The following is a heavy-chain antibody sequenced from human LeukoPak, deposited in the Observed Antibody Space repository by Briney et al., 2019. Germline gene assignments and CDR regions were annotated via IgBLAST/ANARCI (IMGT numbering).Heavy chain of an antibody. V-gene: IGHV1-69-2*01. D-gene: IGHD6-6*01. CDR3: ATGVSSSSGYNWFDP. Sequence: ATVKISCKVSGYTFTDYYMHWVQQAPGKGLEWMGLVNPEDGETIYAEKFQGRVTITADTSTDTAYMELSSLRSEDTAVYYCATGVSSSSGYNWFDPWGQGTLVTVSS. CDR1: GYTFTDYY. J-gene: IGHJ5*02. CDR2: VNPEDGET.